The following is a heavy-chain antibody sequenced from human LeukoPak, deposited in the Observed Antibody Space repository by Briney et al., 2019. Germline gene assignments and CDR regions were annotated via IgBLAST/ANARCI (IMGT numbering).Heavy chain of an antibody. J-gene: IGHJ6*04. Sequence: SSVKVSCKASGGTFSSYAISWVRQAPGQGLEWMGGIIPIFGTANYAQKFQGRVTITADESTCTAYMELSSLRSEDTAVYYCASLMGGYYDMDVWGKGTTVTVSS. CDR3: ASLMGGYYDMDV. D-gene: IGHD3-16*01. V-gene: IGHV1-69*01. CDR1: GGTFSSYA. CDR2: IIPIFGTA.